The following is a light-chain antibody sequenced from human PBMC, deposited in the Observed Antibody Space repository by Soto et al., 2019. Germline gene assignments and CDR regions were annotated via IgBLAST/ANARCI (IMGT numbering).Light chain of an antibody. CDR2: SNN. J-gene: IGLJ2*01. V-gene: IGLV1-44*01. CDR3: ATWDDSLNGVV. Sequence: QAVVTQPPSASGTPGQRVTISCSGSSSNIGSNTVNWYKQVPGTAPKFLIYSNNQRPSGVPDRISGSKSDTSASLAISGLQSEDEAEYYCATWDDSLNGVVFGGGTKLTVL. CDR1: SSNIGSNT.